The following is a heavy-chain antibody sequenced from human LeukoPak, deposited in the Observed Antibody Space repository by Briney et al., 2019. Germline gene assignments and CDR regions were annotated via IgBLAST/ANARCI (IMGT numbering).Heavy chain of an antibody. CDR1: GYTFTSYA. D-gene: IGHD5-12*01. V-gene: IGHV1-18*01. CDR2: ISGYNGNT. Sequence: GASVKVSRKASGYTFTSYAISWVRQAPGQGLEWMGWISGYNGNTNYAQKLQGRVTMTTDTSTTTDYMELRSLRSDDTAVYYCARDVSPENSAYDWAIYYYYTMDVWGQGTTVTVSS. CDR3: ARDVSPENSAYDWAIYYYYTMDV. J-gene: IGHJ6*02.